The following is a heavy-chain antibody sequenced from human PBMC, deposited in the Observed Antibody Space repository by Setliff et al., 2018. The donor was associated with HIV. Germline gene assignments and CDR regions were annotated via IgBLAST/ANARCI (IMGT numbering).Heavy chain of an antibody. CDR3: AKEAGGRAGYGSGTQYGTWQH. CDR1: GYTFSNYN. J-gene: IGHJ1*01. CDR2: INPNIGNT. Sequence: GASVKVSCKASGYTFSNYNINWVRQATGQGLEWMGWINPNIGNTGYAQKFQGRVTMARNTSISTAYMELSSLRAEDTALYYCAKEAGGRAGYGSGTQYGTWQHWGQGNMVTVSS. D-gene: IGHD3-10*01. V-gene: IGHV1-8*02.